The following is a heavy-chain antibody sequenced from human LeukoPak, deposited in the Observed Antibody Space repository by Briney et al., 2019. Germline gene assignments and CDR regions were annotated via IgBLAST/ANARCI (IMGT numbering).Heavy chain of an antibody. D-gene: IGHD2-8*01. CDR3: ARTNLDCKSGVCYDY. CDR2: ISAYNGKT. V-gene: IGHV1-18*01. Sequence: ASVKVTCKASDYTFTNYGISWVRQAPGQGLEWMGWISAYNGKTYYAQKFQGRVTVTTDTSTSTAYMDLRSLRSDDTAVYYCARTNLDCKSGVCYDYWGQGTPVTVSS. CDR1: DYTFTNYG. J-gene: IGHJ4*02.